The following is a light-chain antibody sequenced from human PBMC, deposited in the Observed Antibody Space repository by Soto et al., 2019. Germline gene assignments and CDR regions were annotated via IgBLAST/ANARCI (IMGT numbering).Light chain of an antibody. CDR1: QGINSA. CDR3: QQFNSYPRT. V-gene: IGKV1-13*02. J-gene: IGKJ3*01. Sequence: AIQLTQSPSSLSASVGDRVTITCRASQGINSALAWYQQKPGKAPKLLIYDASSLESGVPSRFSGSGSGTDFTLTISSLQPEDFATYYCQQFNSYPRTFGPGNKVYIK. CDR2: DAS.